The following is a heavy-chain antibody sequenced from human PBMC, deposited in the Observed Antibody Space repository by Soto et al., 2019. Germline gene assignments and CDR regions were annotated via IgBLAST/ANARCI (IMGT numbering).Heavy chain of an antibody. CDR3: ANEHKTITIFGVGGMAV. V-gene: IGHV4-39*01. D-gene: IGHD3-3*01. Sequence: SETLSLTCTVSGGSISSSSYYWGWIRQPPGKGLEWIGSIYYSGSTDYNPSLKSRVSISVDTSKNQFSLKLSSVTAADTAVYYCANEHKTITIFGVGGMAVWGQGTTVTVSS. J-gene: IGHJ6*02. CDR1: GGSISSSSYY. CDR2: IYYSGST.